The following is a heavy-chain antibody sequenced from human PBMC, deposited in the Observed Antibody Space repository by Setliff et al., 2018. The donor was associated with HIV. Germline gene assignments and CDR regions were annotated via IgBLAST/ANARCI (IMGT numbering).Heavy chain of an antibody. CDR2: INQSGST. J-gene: IGHJ6*03. V-gene: IGHV4-34*01. D-gene: IGHD4-4*01. CDR1: GRSLSGYY. Sequence: SETLSLTCAVYGRSLSGYYWSWIRQPPGKGLEWIGEINQSGSTNYNPSLKSRVTISVDTSKNQFSLKLSSVTAADTAVYYCARARATETTFHYFDYYMDVWGKGTTVTVSS. CDR3: ARARATETTFHYFDYYMDV.